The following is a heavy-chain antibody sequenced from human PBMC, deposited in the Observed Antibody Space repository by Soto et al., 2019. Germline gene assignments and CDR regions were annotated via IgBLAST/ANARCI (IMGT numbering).Heavy chain of an antibody. J-gene: IGHJ4*02. CDR1: GYTFTGYY. V-gene: IGHV1-2*02. CDR3: ARGLITMVRGVLPDTNSLAY. D-gene: IGHD3-10*01. Sequence: ETSVKVSCKASGYTFTGYYMHWVRQAPGQGLEWMGWINPNSGGTNYAQKFQGRVTMTRDTSISTAYMELSRLRSDDTAVYYCARGLITMVRGVLPDTNSLAYWGQGTLVTVSS. CDR2: INPNSGGT.